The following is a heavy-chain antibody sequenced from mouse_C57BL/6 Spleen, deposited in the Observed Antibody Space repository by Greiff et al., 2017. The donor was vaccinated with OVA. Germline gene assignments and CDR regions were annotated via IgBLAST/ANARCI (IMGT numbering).Heavy chain of an antibody. Sequence: DVHLVESGGDLVKPGGSLKLSCAASGFTFSSYGMSWVRQTPDKRLEWVATISSGGSYTYYPDSVKGRFTISRDTAKNTLYLQMSSLKSEDTAMYYCARHETEAFDYWGQGTTLTVSS. CDR3: ARHETEAFDY. V-gene: IGHV5-6*01. J-gene: IGHJ2*01. CDR2: ISSGGSYT. CDR1: GFTFSSYG.